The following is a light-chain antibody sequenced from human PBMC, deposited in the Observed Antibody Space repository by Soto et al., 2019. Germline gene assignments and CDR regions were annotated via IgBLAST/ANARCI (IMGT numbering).Light chain of an antibody. CDR3: QQISDYPLT. J-gene: IGKJ4*01. V-gene: IGKV3-11*01. CDR1: QSVSRY. CDR2: GES. Sequence: EIVLTQSPATLSLSPGERATLSCRASQSVSRYLAWFQQKPGKAPRLLIYGESNRATGIPARFSGSGSGTDFPLTIASLEPEDFAVYYCQQISDYPLTFGGGTKVDIK.